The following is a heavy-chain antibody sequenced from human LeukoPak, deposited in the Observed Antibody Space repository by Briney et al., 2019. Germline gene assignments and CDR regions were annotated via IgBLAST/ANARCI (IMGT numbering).Heavy chain of an antibody. CDR2: IYWNSGNI. J-gene: IGHJ4*02. V-gene: IGHV3-9*01. D-gene: IGHD1-26*01. CDR1: GFAFDDSV. Sequence: GRSLRLSCVASGFAFDDSVMHWVRQAPGRGLEWVSGIYWNSGNIGYADSVRGRFTISRDNAKKSLYLQMNSLRAEDTAVYYCARDGGADEYYFDYWGQGTLVTVSS. CDR3: ARDGGADEYYFDY.